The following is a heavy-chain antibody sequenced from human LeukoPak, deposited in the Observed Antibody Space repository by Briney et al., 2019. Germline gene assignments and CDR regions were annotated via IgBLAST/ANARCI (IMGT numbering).Heavy chain of an antibody. Sequence: KVSXKXSGYTFTGYYMHWVRQAPGQGLEWMGWINPNSGGTNYAQKFQGRVTMTRDTSISTAYMELSRLRSDDTAVYYCARVPPDYYGSSGDLDYWGQGTLVTVSS. CDR1: GYTFTGYY. D-gene: IGHD3-22*01. CDR2: INPNSGGT. J-gene: IGHJ4*02. CDR3: ARVPPDYYGSSGDLDY. V-gene: IGHV1-2*02.